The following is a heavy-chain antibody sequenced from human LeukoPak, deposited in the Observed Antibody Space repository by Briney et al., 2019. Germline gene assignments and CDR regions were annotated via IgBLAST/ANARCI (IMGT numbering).Heavy chain of an antibody. D-gene: IGHD3-10*01. J-gene: IGHJ5*02. Sequence: SETLSLTCAVYGGSFSGYYWSWIRQPPGKGLEWIGEINHSGSTNYNPSLKSRVTISVDTSKNQFSLKLSSVTAADTAVYYCARAGANYYGSGAPEGDWFDPWGQGTLVTVSS. V-gene: IGHV4-34*01. CDR2: INHSGST. CDR3: ARAGANYYGSGAPEGDWFDP. CDR1: GGSFSGYY.